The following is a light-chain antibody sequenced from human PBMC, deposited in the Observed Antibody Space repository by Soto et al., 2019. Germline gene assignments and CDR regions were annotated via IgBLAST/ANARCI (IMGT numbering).Light chain of an antibody. V-gene: IGLV3-1*01. CDR1: KLGSKY. Sequence: SYELTQPPSVSVSPGQTARITCSGDKLGSKYVGWYQQRPGQSPVLVIYQDNKRPSGIPERFSGSNSGDTATLTISGTQAMDEADYYCQAWDNSPYVFGTGTKLTVL. J-gene: IGLJ1*01. CDR2: QDN. CDR3: QAWDNSPYV.